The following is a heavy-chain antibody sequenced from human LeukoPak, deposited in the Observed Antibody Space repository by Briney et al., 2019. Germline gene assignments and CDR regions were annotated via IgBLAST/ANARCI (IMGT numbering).Heavy chain of an antibody. D-gene: IGHD6-6*01. J-gene: IGHJ4*02. CDR3: ARVRYSSSSEFDY. V-gene: IGHV4-34*01. CDR1: GGSFSGYY. Sequence: SETLSLTCAVYGGSFSGYYWSWIRQPPGKGLGLIGEINHSGSTNYNPSLKSRVTISVDTSKNQFSLKLSSVTAADTAVYYCARVRYSSSSEFDYWGQGTLVTVSS. CDR2: INHSGST.